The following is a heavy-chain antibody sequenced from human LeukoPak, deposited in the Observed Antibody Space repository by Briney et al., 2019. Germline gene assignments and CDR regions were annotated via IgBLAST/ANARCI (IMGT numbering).Heavy chain of an antibody. V-gene: IGHV3-23*01. CDR1: GFTFSNYA. CDR3: AREPRDCTGGTCQSAGGYYFYY. CDR2: ISASGGS. D-gene: IGHD2-15*01. J-gene: IGHJ4*02. Sequence: GGSLRLSCAASGFTFSNYAMSWVRQAPGKGLEWVSGISASGGSYYADSVKGRFTVSRDISKNTLYLQMNSLRAEDTAVYSCAREPRDCTGGTCQSAGGYYFYYWSQGTLVTVSS.